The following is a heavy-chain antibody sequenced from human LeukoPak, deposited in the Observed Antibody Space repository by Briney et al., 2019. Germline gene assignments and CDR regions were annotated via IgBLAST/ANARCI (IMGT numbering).Heavy chain of an antibody. J-gene: IGHJ4*02. CDR1: GFTVSGDY. CDR3: APFSAVTHYYFDY. D-gene: IGHD6-13*01. Sequence: GGSLRLSCAASGFTVSGDYMSWVRQAPGKGLEWVSSISPDSGYIYYADSVKGRFTISRDNAENSLFLQMNSLGAEDTAVYYRAPFSAVTHYYFDYWGQGTLVTVSS. CDR2: ISPDSGYI. V-gene: IGHV3-21*01.